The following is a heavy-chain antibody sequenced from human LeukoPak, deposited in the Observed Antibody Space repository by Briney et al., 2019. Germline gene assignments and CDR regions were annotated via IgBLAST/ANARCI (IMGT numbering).Heavy chain of an antibody. CDR1: GASISNSTYY. Sequence: PSETLSLTCNVSGASISNSTYYWGWIRQPPGKGLEWIGSIYYSGSTYCKPSLKSRLTISVDTSKNQFSVNLSSVTAADTAVYYCASSYYYGSGSYYRRAYYYYMDVWGKGTTVTVSS. CDR3: ASSYYYGSGSYYRRAYYYYMDV. J-gene: IGHJ6*03. V-gene: IGHV4-39*07. CDR2: IYYSGST. D-gene: IGHD3-10*01.